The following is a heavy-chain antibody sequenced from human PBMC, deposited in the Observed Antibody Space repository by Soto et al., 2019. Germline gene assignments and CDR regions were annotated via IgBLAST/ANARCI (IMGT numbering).Heavy chain of an antibody. Sequence: SETLSLTCSVSGDSISSDKYYWGWIRQPPGKGLEWIGSIYFRGNTYYNPSLQTRVTISLGKSKSQFSLKLNSVTAADSAVYFCARLEGLATISYYFDFWGQGALVTVSS. CDR3: ARLEGLATISYYFDF. CDR2: IYFRGNT. V-gene: IGHV4-39*01. J-gene: IGHJ4*02. CDR1: GDSISSDKYY. D-gene: IGHD3-9*01.